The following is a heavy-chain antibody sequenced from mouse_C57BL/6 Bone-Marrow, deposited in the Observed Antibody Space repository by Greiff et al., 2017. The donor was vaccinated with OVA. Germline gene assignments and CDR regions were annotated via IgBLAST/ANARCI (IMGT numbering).Heavy chain of an antibody. D-gene: IGHD1-1*01. CDR1: GFNIKNTY. CDR3: ARSDYCSSWPHAMDY. J-gene: IGHJ4*01. CDR2: IDPANGNT. Sequence: EVQLQQSVAELVRPGASVKLSCTASGFNIKNTYMHWVKQRPEQGLEWIGRIDPANGNTKYAPKFQGKATITADPSSNTAYLQLSSLTSEDTTIYYDARSDYCSSWPHAMDYWGQGTSVTVSS. V-gene: IGHV14-3*01.